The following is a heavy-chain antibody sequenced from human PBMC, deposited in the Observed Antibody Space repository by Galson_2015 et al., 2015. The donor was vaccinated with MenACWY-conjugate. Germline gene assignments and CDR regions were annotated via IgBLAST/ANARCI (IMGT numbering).Heavy chain of an antibody. CDR1: GFSFSSYT. D-gene: IGHD5-12*01. Sequence: SLRLSCAAYGFSFSSYTFYWVRQSPGKGLEWVAVVSYDASSRYYRDAVQGRFTVSRDNSKNTVSLEMSSLGPEDSAVYYCVRAEGWLRSAFDLWGQGTMVTVSS. CDR2: VSYDASSR. CDR3: VRAEGWLRSAFDL. J-gene: IGHJ3*01. V-gene: IGHV3-30*10.